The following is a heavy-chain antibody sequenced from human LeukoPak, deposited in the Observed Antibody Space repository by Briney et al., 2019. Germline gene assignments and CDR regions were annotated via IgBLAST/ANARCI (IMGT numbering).Heavy chain of an antibody. J-gene: IGHJ5*02. CDR2: IYSGGST. D-gene: IGHD3-22*01. CDR3: ARAYDSSGYYYDWFDP. CDR1: GFTVSSNY. Sequence: GGSLRLSCAASGFTVSSNYMSWVRQAPGKGLEWVSVIYSGGSTYYADSVKGRFTISRDDPKNTLYLQMNSLRAEDTAIYYCARAYDSSGYYYDWFDPWGQGTLVTVSS. V-gene: IGHV3-66*01.